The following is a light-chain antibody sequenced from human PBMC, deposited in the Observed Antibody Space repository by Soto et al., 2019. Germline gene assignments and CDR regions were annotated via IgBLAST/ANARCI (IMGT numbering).Light chain of an antibody. CDR1: QGVSND. CDR2: AAS. V-gene: IGKV1-17*01. CDR3: LQYNSSPYT. Sequence: DIQMTQSPSSLSASVGDRVTITCRASQGVSNDLGWYQQKPGKAPKRLIYAASSMQSGVPSRFSGSGSGTEFTLTISILQPEDFATYYCLQYNSSPYTFGQGTKLEIK. J-gene: IGKJ2*01.